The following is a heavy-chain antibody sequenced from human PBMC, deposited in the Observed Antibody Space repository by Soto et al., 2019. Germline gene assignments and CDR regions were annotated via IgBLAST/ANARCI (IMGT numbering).Heavy chain of an antibody. J-gene: IGHJ4*02. Sequence: SLRLSCAASGFTFSSYAMHWVRQAPGKGLEWVAVISYDGSNKYYADSVKGRFTISRDNSKNTLYLQMNSLRAEDTAVYYCARERGGLGFTFDYWGQGTLVTVSS. D-gene: IGHD6-19*01. V-gene: IGHV3-30-3*01. CDR2: ISYDGSNK. CDR1: GFTFSSYA. CDR3: ARERGGLGFTFDY.